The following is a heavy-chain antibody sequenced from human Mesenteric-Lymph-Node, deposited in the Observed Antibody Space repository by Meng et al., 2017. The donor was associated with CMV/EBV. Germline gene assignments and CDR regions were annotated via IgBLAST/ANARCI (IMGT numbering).Heavy chain of an antibody. CDR1: GGSFSGYY. CDR2: IYSDTTST. Sequence: ETLSLTCAVYGGSFSGYYWTWIRQPPGKGLEWVSVIYSDTTSTFYTDSVKGRFTISRDNSKKTLYLQMDGLRAEDTAVYYCAKGPPFDPWGQGTLVTVSS. CDR3: AKGPPFDP. J-gene: IGHJ5*02. V-gene: IGHV3-23*03.